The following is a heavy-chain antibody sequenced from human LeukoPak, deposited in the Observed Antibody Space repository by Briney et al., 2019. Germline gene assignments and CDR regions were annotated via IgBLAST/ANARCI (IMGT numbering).Heavy chain of an antibody. CDR2: IKQDGSDK. V-gene: IGHV3-7*01. CDR1: GFTFTKYW. Sequence: GGSLRLSCAASGFTFTKYWMTWVRQAPWKGLEWVGNIKQDGSDKNYMDSVKGRFTISRDNTKNSVYLQMSSLRAEDTAVYYCAREVWGPEYWGQGTLVTVSS. J-gene: IGHJ4*02. CDR3: AREVWGPEY. D-gene: IGHD1-14*01.